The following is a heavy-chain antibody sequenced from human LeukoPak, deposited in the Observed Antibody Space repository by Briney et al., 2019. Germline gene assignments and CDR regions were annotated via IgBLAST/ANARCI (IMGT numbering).Heavy chain of an antibody. V-gene: IGHV3-21*01. Sequence: AGGSLRLSCAASGFTFSSYSMNWVRQAPGKGLEWVSSISSSSSYIYYAGSVKGRFTISRDNAKNSLYLQMNSLRAEDTAVYYCARLMVVPAATSGFDPWGQGTLVTVSS. D-gene: IGHD2-2*01. J-gene: IGHJ5*02. CDR1: GFTFSSYS. CDR2: ISSSSSYI. CDR3: ARLMVVPAATSGFDP.